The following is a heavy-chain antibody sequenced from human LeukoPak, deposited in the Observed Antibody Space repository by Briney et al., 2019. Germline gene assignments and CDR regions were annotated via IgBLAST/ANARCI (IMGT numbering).Heavy chain of an antibody. CDR1: GGSISSGSYY. CDR2: IYTSGST. V-gene: IGHV4-61*02. CDR3: AREKGKTYYDILTYDY. Sequence: SETMSLTCTVSGGSISSGSYYWSWIRQPAGKGLEWIGRIYTSGSTNYNPSLKSRVTISVDTSKNQFSLKLSSVTAADTAVYYCAREKGKTYYDILTYDYWGQGTLVTVSS. D-gene: IGHD3-9*01. J-gene: IGHJ4*02.